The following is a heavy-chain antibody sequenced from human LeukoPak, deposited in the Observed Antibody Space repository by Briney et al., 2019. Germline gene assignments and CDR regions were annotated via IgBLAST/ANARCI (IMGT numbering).Heavy chain of an antibody. Sequence: PSQTLSLTCAISGDSVSSNSAAWNWIRQSPSRGLEWLGRTYYRSKWYNDYAVSVKSRITIIPDTSKNQFSLQLNSVTPEDTAVYYCAAANGNPLSFDYWGQGTLVTVSS. CDR1: GDSVSSNSAA. D-gene: IGHD4/OR15-4a*01. CDR2: TYYRSKWYN. J-gene: IGHJ4*02. V-gene: IGHV6-1*01. CDR3: AAANGNPLSFDY.